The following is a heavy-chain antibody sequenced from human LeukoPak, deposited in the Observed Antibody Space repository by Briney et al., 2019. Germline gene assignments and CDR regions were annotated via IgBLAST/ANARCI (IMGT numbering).Heavy chain of an antibody. CDR1: GFTFVDYV. D-gene: IGHD3-16*01. Sequence: PGRSLSLSCAASGFTFVDYVMHWVRQAPGKGLEGVSGISWNSGRIVYADSVKGRLTISRDNAKNSLYLQMNSLRVEDTALYYCSKDFYRLGEFDAFDNWGQGTMVTVSS. J-gene: IGHJ3*02. CDR3: SKDFYRLGEFDAFDN. CDR2: ISWNSGRI. V-gene: IGHV3-9*01.